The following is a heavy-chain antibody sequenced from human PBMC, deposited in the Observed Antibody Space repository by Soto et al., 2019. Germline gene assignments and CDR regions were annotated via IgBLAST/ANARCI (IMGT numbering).Heavy chain of an antibody. J-gene: IGHJ3*02. D-gene: IGHD1-26*01. Sequence: QVQLQESGPGLVKPSQTLSLTCTVSGGSISSGGYYWSWIRQHPGKGLEWIGYIYYRGSTYYNPSLKSRVTISVDTSKNQVSLKLSSVTAADTAVYYGAIDPVDSGSYLRAFDIWGQGTMVTVSS. CDR2: IYYRGST. CDR1: GGSISSGGYY. CDR3: AIDPVDSGSYLRAFDI. V-gene: IGHV4-31*03.